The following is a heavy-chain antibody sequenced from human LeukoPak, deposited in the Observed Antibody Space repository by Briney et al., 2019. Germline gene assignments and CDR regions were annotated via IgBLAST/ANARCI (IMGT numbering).Heavy chain of an antibody. J-gene: IGHJ3*02. V-gene: IGHV5-51*07. CDR1: GYSFTSYW. Sequence: GESLKISCKGSGYSFTSYWIGWVHQMPGKGLERMGIIYPGDSDTRYSPSFQGQVTISADKSITTAYLQWSSLKASDTAMYFCARPMVRGANDAFDIWGQGTMVTVSS. D-gene: IGHD3-10*01. CDR2: IYPGDSDT. CDR3: ARPMVRGANDAFDI.